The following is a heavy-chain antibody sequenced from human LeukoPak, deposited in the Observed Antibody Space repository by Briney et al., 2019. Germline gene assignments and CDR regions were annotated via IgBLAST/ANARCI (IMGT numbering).Heavy chain of an antibody. D-gene: IGHD3-10*01. CDR3: ARDPAMVRGVTPHNWFDP. J-gene: IGHJ5*02. CDR1: GGTFSSYT. CDR2: IIPILGTA. Sequence: SVKVSCKASGGTFSSYTISWVRQAPGQGLEWMGGIIPILGTANYAQKFQGRVTITADESTSTAYMELSSLRSEDTAVYYCARDPAMVRGVTPHNWFDPWGQGTLVTVSS. V-gene: IGHV1-69*16.